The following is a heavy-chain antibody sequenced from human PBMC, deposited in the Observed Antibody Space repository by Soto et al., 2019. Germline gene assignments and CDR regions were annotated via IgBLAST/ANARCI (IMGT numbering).Heavy chain of an antibody. D-gene: IGHD1-26*01. CDR2: IYYSGST. Sequence: SDAQELTCAVYGRSVSSYYGSWIRQPPGKGLEWIGYIYYSGSTNYNPSLKSRVTISVDTSKNQFSLKLSSVTAADTAVYYCARDSSDWFDPWGQGTLVTVS. V-gene: IGHV4-59*02. J-gene: IGHJ5*02. CDR3: ARDSSDWFDP. CDR1: GRSVSSYY.